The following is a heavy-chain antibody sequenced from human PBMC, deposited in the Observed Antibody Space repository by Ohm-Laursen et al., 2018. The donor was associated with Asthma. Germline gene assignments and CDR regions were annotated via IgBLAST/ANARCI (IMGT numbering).Heavy chain of an antibody. CDR3: ARGGLGIVGARNHRYFDL. Sequence: ASSVKVSCKASGGTFSSYAISWVRQAPGQGLEWMGGIIPIFGIANNAQKFQGRVTITADKSTSTAYMELSSLRSEDTAVYYCARGGLGIVGARNHRYFDLWGRGTLITVSS. CDR1: GGTFSSYA. J-gene: IGHJ2*01. D-gene: IGHD1-26*01. CDR2: IIPIFGIA. V-gene: IGHV1-69*17.